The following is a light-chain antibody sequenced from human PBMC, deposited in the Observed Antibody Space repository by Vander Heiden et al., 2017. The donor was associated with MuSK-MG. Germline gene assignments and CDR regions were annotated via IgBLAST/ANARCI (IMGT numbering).Light chain of an antibody. Sequence: QSALTQPRSVSGSPGQSVTISCTGTISDVGGYNYVCWYQQHPGKAPKLMSYDVSKRPSGVPDRFSGSKSGNTASLTISGLQAEDEADYYCCSYAGSYTSDVVFGGGTKLTVL. V-gene: IGLV2-11*01. CDR2: DVS. CDR3: CSYAGSYTSDVV. CDR1: ISDVGGYNY. J-gene: IGLJ2*01.